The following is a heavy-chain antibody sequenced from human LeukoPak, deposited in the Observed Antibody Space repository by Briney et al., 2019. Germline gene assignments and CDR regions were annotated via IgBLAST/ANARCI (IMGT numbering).Heavy chain of an antibody. Sequence: SETLSLTCAVSGYSISSGYYWGWIRQPPGKGLEWIGSIYHSGSTYYNPSLKSRVTTSVDTSKNQFSLKLSSVTAADTAVYYCARDRETRGFDYWGQGTLVTVSS. CDR3: ARDRETRGFDY. J-gene: IGHJ4*02. CDR2: IYHSGST. D-gene: IGHD5-24*01. CDR1: GYSISSGYY. V-gene: IGHV4-38-2*02.